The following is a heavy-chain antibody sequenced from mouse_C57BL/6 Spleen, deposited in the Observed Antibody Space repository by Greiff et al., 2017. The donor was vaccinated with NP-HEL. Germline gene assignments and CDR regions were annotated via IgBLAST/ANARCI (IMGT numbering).Heavy chain of an antibody. CDR1: GFNIKDDY. CDR3: TPYYGSSLGYAMDY. CDR2: IDPENGDT. J-gene: IGHJ4*01. D-gene: IGHD1-1*01. Sequence: EVQLQQSGAELVRPGASVKLSCTASGFNIKDDYMHWVKQRPEQGLEWIGWIDPENGDTEYASKFQGKATITADTSSNTAYLQLSSLTSEDTAVYYCTPYYGSSLGYAMDYWGQGTSVTVSS. V-gene: IGHV14-4*01.